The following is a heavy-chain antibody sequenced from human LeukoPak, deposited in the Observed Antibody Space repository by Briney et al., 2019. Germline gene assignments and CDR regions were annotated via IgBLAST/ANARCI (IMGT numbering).Heavy chain of an antibody. V-gene: IGHV3-33*06. Sequence: PGGSLRLSCAASGFTFSSYGMHWVRQAPGTGLEWVAVIWYDGSNKYYVDSVKGRFTISRDNSKNTLYLQMNSLRAEDTAVYYCAKEDEYYYDSSGYSYFDYWGQGTLVTVSS. CDR3: AKEDEYYYDSSGYSYFDY. J-gene: IGHJ4*02. CDR1: GFTFSSYG. D-gene: IGHD3-22*01. CDR2: IWYDGSNK.